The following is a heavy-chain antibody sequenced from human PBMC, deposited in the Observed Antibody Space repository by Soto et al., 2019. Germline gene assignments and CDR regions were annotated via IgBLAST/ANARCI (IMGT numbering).Heavy chain of an antibody. CDR3: ARGPFGVVFYFDF. J-gene: IGHJ4*02. CDR1: GGTFSSYT. V-gene: IGHV1-69*08. D-gene: IGHD3-3*01. Sequence: SVKVSCKASGGTFSSYTINWVRQAPGQGLEWMGRFIPILDRANYAQKFQGRVAITADTSTNTAYMELSSLKSEDTAVYYCARGPFGVVFYFDFWGQGTLVTVSS. CDR2: FIPILDRA.